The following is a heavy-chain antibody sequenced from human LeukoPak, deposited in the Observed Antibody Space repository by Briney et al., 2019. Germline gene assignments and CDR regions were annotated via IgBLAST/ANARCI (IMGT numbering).Heavy chain of an antibody. V-gene: IGHV3-21*01. CDR2: ISSSSSNI. CDR1: GFTFSTYN. CDR3: ARGPYNWNYINFDY. J-gene: IGHJ4*02. D-gene: IGHD1-7*01. Sequence: GGSLRLSCAASGFTFSTYNMNWVRQAPGKGLEWVSSISSSSSNIYYADSVEGRFTISRDNAKNSLYLQMNSLRAEDTAVYYCARGPYNWNYINFDYWGQGTLVTVSS.